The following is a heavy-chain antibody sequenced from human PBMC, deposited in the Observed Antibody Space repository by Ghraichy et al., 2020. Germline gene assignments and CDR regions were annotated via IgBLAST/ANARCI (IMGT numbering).Heavy chain of an antibody. CDR1: GGSISSSSYY. D-gene: IGHD5-24*01. V-gene: IGHV4-39*01. J-gene: IGHJ4*02. CDR3: ARKLQSYYFDY. Sequence: QTLSLTCTVSGGSISSSSYYWGWIRQPPGKGLEWIGNIYYSGSTYYNPSLKSRVTISLDTSKNQFSLKLSSVTAADTALYYCARKLQSYYFDYWGQGTLVTVSS. CDR2: IYYSGST.